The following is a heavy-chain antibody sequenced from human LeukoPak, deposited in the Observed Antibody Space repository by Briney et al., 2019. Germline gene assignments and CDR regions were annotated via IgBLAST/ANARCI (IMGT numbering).Heavy chain of an antibody. D-gene: IGHD6-19*01. CDR2: LSYDGSNK. CDR3: ASIAVAGDFDY. V-gene: IGHV3-30*04. J-gene: IGHJ4*02. CDR1: GFTFSSYA. Sequence: ERSLRLSCAASGFTFSSYAMHWVRQALGKGLEWVAVLSYDGSNKYYADSVKGRFTISRDNSKNTLYLQMNSLRAEDTAVYYCASIAVAGDFDYWGQGTLVTVSS.